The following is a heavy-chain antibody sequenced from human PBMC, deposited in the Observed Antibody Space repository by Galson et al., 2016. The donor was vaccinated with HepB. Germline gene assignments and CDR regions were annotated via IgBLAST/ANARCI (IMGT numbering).Heavy chain of an antibody. V-gene: IGHV2-5*02. CDR1: GFSLSTSGVG. CDR3: AHSAGTCTNGECYTAAAGTRALDY. D-gene: IGHD2-8*01. J-gene: IGHJ4*02. CDR2: IYWDDDK. Sequence: PALVKPTQTLTLTCTVSGFSLSTSGVGVGWIRQPPGKALEWLAIIYWDDDKRYSPSLKRRLTITKDISKNQVVLTMINMDPVDTATYYCAHSAGTCTNGECYTAAAGTRALDYWGQGILVTVSS.